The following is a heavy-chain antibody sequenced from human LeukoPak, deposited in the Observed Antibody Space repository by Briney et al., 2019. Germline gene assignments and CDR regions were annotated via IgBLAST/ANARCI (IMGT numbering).Heavy chain of an antibody. Sequence: SQTLSLTCTVSGGSISSGSYYWSWIRQPAGKGLEWIGRIYTSGSTNYNPSLKSRVTISVDTSKNQFSLKLSSVTAADTAVYYCARQQPYDFWSGYPFDYWGQGTLVTVPS. CDR1: GGSISSGSYY. J-gene: IGHJ4*02. CDR3: ARQQPYDFWSGYPFDY. CDR2: IYTSGST. D-gene: IGHD3-3*01. V-gene: IGHV4-61*02.